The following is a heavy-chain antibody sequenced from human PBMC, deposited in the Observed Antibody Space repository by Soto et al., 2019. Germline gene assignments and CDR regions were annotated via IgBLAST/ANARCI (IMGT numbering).Heavy chain of an antibody. CDR2: ISASGYSA. Sequence: VQLLESGGGLVQPGGSLRLSCAASGFIFRDYAMNWVRQAPGKGLEWVSIISASGYSAYYGGAVKGRFTTSRDNSRSTLYLQMNGLRAEDTAVYYCAKGDLLWDPFDLWGQGTLVTVSS. CDR3: AKGDLLWDPFDL. J-gene: IGHJ4*02. V-gene: IGHV3-23*01. CDR1: GFIFRDYA. D-gene: IGHD3-16*01.